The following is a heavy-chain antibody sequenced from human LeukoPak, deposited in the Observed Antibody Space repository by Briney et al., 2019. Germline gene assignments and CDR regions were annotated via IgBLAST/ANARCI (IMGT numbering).Heavy chain of an antibody. CDR2: IYYSGST. Sequence: SETLSLTCTVSGGSISSYYWSWIRQPPGKGLEWIGYIYYSGSTNYNPSLKSRVTISVDTSKNQFSLKLSSVTAADTAVYYCAALGVVPAALDYWGQGTLVTVSS. D-gene: IGHD2-2*01. V-gene: IGHV4-59*08. CDR1: GGSISSYY. CDR3: AALGVVPAALDY. J-gene: IGHJ4*02.